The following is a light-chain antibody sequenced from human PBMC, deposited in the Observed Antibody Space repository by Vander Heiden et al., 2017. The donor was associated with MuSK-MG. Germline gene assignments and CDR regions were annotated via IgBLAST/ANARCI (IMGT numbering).Light chain of an antibody. J-gene: IGLJ3*02. CDR3: AAWDDSLRGPV. Sequence: HSVLTQPPSASGTPGQRVTISCSGSSSNIGTNYVYWYQHLPATAPKLLIYTNNRRPSGVPDRFSGSKSGTSASLAISVLRSEDEADYYCAAWDDSLRGPVFGGGTKLTVL. CDR2: TNN. CDR1: SSNIGTNY. V-gene: IGLV1-47*01.